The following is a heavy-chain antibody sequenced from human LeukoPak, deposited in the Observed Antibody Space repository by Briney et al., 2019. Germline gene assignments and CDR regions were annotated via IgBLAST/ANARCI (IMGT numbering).Heavy chain of an antibody. CDR2: IYYSGST. CDR1: GGPISNYY. D-gene: IGHD5-12*01. J-gene: IGHJ6*02. V-gene: IGHV4-59*01. Sequence: SETLSLTCTVSGGPISNYYWSWIRQPPGKGLEWIGYIYYSGSTNYNPSLKSRVTISVDTSKNQFSLKLSSVTAADTAVCYCARGFQRGYGPHYGMDVWGQGTTVTVSS. CDR3: ARGFQRGYGPHYGMDV.